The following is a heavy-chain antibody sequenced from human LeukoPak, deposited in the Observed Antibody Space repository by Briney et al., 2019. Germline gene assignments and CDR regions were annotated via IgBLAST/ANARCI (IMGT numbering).Heavy chain of an antibody. D-gene: IGHD2-15*01. Sequence: GGSLRLSCAASGFTFSSYAMSWVRQAPGKGLEWVSAISGSGGSTYYADSVKGRLTISRDNSKNTLYLQMNSLRAEDTAVYYCAKDGVGDIVVVVAATLFRVDYFDYWGQGTLVTVSS. CDR3: AKDGVGDIVVVVAATLFRVDYFDY. CDR2: ISGSGGST. CDR1: GFTFSSYA. J-gene: IGHJ4*02. V-gene: IGHV3-23*01.